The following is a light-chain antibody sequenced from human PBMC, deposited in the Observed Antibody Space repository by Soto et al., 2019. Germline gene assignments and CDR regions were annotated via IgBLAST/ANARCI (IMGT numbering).Light chain of an antibody. CDR2: SNN. CDR3: AAWDDSLNRHVV. J-gene: IGLJ2*01. CDR1: SCSLGSNN. Sequence: QSVLTQPPSASGTPGQRVTISCSGSSCSLGSNNFNWYQQLPGTAPKHLIYSNNHRPSGGPARFSGYKSGTSAARAIIGHQSEDEADYYCAAWDDSLNRHVVFGGGTKLTVL. V-gene: IGLV1-44*01.